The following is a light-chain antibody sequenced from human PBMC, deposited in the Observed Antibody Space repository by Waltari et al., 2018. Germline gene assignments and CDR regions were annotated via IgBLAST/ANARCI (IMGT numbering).Light chain of an antibody. V-gene: IGKV3-15*01. CDR3: QQYNNWPPWT. Sequence: EIVMTQSPATLSVSPGDGATLSCRASQSVDSNLAWYQQKPGQAPRLLIYGASTRAAGIPARFSGSGSGTEFTLTISSLQSEDSAIYYCQQYNNWPPWTFGQGTKVEIK. J-gene: IGKJ1*01. CDR2: GAS. CDR1: QSVDSN.